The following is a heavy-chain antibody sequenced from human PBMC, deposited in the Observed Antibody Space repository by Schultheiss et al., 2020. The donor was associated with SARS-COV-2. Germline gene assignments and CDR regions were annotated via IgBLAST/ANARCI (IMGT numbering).Heavy chain of an antibody. D-gene: IGHD4-23*01. V-gene: IGHV4-59*06. Sequence: SETLSLTCTVSGGSISSYYWRWIRQPAGKGLEWIGYIYYSGSTYYNPSLKSRVTISVDTSKNQFSLKLSSVTAADTAVYYCARDENYGGNSGFDPWGQGTLVTVSS. CDR3: ARDENYGGNSGFDP. CDR2: IYYSGST. J-gene: IGHJ5*02. CDR1: GGSISSYY.